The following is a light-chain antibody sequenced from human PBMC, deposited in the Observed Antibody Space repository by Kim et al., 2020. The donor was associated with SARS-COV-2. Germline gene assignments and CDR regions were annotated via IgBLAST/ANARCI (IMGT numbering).Light chain of an antibody. V-gene: IGLV2-14*03. CDR1: SSDVGGYNY. Sequence: SELTQPASVSGSPGQSITISCTGTSSDVGGYNYVSWYQQYPGKAPKLMIYDVSNRPSGVSNRFSGSKSGNTASLTISGLQAEDEADYYCSSYTSSSTWVFGGGTQLTFL. J-gene: IGLJ3*02. CDR2: DVS. CDR3: SSYTSSSTWV.